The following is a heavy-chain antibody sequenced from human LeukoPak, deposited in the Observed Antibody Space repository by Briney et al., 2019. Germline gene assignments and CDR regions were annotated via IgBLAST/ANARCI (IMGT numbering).Heavy chain of an antibody. D-gene: IGHD2-21*01. V-gene: IGHV4-34*01. CDR1: GGSFSGYY. Sequence: PSETLSLTCAVYGGSFSGYYWSWIRQPPGKGLEWIGEINHSGSTNYNPSLKSRVTISVDTSKNQFSLELSSVTAADTAVYYCARALAYCAGNCVTDYFDYWGQGALVTVSS. CDR2: INHSGST. J-gene: IGHJ4*02. CDR3: ARALAYCAGNCVTDYFDY.